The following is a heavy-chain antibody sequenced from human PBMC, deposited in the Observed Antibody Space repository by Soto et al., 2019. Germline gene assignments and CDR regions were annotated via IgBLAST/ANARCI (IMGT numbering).Heavy chain of an antibody. Sequence: SETLSLTCTVSGGSISSGGYYWSWIRQHPGKGLEWIGYIYYSGSTNYNPSLKSRVTISVDTSKNQFSLKLSSVTAADTAVYYCASPGGIAAAGTNGDWFDPWGQGTLVTVS. V-gene: IGHV4-31*03. CDR1: GGSISSGGYY. J-gene: IGHJ5*02. CDR3: ASPGGIAAAGTNGDWFDP. D-gene: IGHD6-13*01. CDR2: IYYSGST.